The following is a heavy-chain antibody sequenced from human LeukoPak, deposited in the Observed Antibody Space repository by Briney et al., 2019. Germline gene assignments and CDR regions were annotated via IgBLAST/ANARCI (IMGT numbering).Heavy chain of an antibody. CDR3: AKITGDFGIATGLHL. J-gene: IGHJ4*02. Sequence: PGGSLRLSCVGSGFSFSNYWMMWVRQAPGKGLEALANMHPDGTELYYLGSVRGRFTISRDNAKNSVYLQMDSLRAEDSAVYYCAKITGDFGIATGLHLWGQGTQVTVSS. D-gene: IGHD1-26*01. CDR1: GFSFSNYW. V-gene: IGHV3-7*01. CDR2: MHPDGTEL.